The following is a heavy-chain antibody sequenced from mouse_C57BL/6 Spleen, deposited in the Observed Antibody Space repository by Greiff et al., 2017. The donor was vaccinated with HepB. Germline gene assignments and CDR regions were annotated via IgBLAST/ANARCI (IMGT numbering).Heavy chain of an antibody. D-gene: IGHD2-4*01. V-gene: IGHV1-39*01. CDR3: AREGDYEAGDYFDY. J-gene: IGHJ2*01. CDR2: INPNYGTT. Sequence: EVQLKESGPELVKPGASVKISCKASGYSFTDYNMNWVKQSNGKSLEWIGVINPNYGTTSYNQKFKGKATLTVDQSSSTAYMQLNSLTSEDSAVYYCAREGDYEAGDYFDYWGQGTTLTVSS. CDR1: GYSFTDYN.